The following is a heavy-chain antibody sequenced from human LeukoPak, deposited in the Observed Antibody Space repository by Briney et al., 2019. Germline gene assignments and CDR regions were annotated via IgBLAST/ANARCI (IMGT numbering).Heavy chain of an antibody. Sequence: SETLSLTCTVSGGSISSSSYYWGWIRQPPGKGLEWIGSIYYSGSTYYNPSLKSRVTISVDTSNNQFSLKLSSVTAADTAVYYCARGQGDNFFDYWGQGTPVTVSS. CDR2: IYYSGST. J-gene: IGHJ4*02. V-gene: IGHV4-39*07. CDR1: GGSISSSSYY. CDR3: ARGQGDNFFDY.